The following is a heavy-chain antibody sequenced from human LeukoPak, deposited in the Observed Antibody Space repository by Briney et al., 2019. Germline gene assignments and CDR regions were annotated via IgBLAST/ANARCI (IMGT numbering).Heavy chain of an antibody. V-gene: IGHV4-59*01. CDR2: IYDRGST. Sequence: PSETLSLPCTVSGGSISSYYWSWIRQPPGKGLEWIGNIYDRGSTKYNPSLKSRVTISVDTSKNQFSLRLSSVTAADTAVYYCARGRTFDNWGQGTLVTVSS. CDR1: GGSISSYY. J-gene: IGHJ4*02. CDR3: ARGRTFDN.